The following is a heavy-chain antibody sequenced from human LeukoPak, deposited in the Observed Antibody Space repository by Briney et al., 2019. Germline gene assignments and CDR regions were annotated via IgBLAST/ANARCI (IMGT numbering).Heavy chain of an antibody. Sequence: ASVKVSCKASHYTFTSTSYDISWVRQAPGQGLEWMGWISAYNANTNYAQKLQDRVTMTTDTSTSTAYMELRSLRSDDTAVYYCARDVATGGLDYWVQGTLVTVSS. J-gene: IGHJ4*02. D-gene: IGHD1-26*01. CDR2: ISAYNANT. CDR3: ARDVATGGLDY. CDR1: HYTFTSTSYD. V-gene: IGHV1-18*01.